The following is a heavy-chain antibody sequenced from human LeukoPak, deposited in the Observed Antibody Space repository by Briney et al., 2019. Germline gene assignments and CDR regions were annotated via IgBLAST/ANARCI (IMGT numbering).Heavy chain of an antibody. D-gene: IGHD4/OR15-4a*01. V-gene: IGHV3-21*01. CDR2: ISRSSTYI. Sequence: GGSLRLSCAASGFTFSSYSINWVRQAPGKGLEWVSSISRSSTYIYYADSVKGRFTISRDNAKNSLYLQMNSLRAEDTAVYYCARRAGAYSHPYDYWGQGTLVTVSS. J-gene: IGHJ4*02. CDR3: ARRAGAYSHPYDY. CDR1: GFTFSSYS.